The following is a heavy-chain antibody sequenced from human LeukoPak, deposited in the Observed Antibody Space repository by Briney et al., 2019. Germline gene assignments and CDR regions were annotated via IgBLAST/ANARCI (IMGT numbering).Heavy chain of an antibody. D-gene: IGHD1-20*01. Sequence: SETLSLTCTVSGDSFTSVTDYWAWIRQPPGKGLEWIASGDYSGGTYYNPSLESRVAISADMSKKQISLKLASVTGADTAVYYCARERGDNWNVGPWGQGTLVTVSS. CDR2: GDYSGGT. V-gene: IGHV4-39*07. CDR3: ARERGDNWNVGP. CDR1: GDSFTSVTDY. J-gene: IGHJ5*02.